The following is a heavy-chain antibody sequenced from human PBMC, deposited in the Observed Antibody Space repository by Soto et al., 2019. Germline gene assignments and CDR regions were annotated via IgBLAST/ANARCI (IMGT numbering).Heavy chain of an antibody. CDR3: ARSPGIAAAGIYYYYGMDV. V-gene: IGHV2-70*01. CDR1: GFSLSTSGMC. Sequence: SGPTLVNPTQTLTLTCTFSGFSLSTSGMCVSWIRQPPGKALEWLALIDWDDDKYYSTSLKTRLTISKDTSKNQVVLTMTNMEPVDTATYYCARSPGIAAAGIYYYYGMDVWGQGTTVTVSS. CDR2: IDWDDDK. D-gene: IGHD6-13*01. J-gene: IGHJ6*02.